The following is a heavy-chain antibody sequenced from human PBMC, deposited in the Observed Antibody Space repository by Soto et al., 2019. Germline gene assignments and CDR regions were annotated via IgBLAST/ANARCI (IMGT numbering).Heavy chain of an antibody. V-gene: IGHV3-30-3*01. J-gene: IGHJ4*02. Sequence: ESGGGVVQPGRSLRLSCAASGFTFSSYAMHWVRQAPGKGLEWVAVISYDGSNKYYADSVKGRFTISRDNSKNTLYLQMNSLRAEDTAVYYCARGWELAGSLDYWGQGTLVTVSS. CDR3: ARGWELAGSLDY. D-gene: IGHD1-26*01. CDR1: GFTFSSYA. CDR2: ISYDGSNK.